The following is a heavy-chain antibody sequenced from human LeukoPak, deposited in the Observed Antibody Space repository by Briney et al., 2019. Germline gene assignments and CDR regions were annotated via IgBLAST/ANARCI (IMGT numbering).Heavy chain of an antibody. CDR1: GFTFSGSA. Sequence: GGSLKLSCAASGFTFSGSAMHWVRQASGKGLEWVGRIRSKTDGGTTDYPALVKGKFTISRDDSKSTLYLQMDSLKTEDTAVYYCATESPQLDYWGQGTLVSVSS. CDR3: ATESPQLDY. CDR2: IRSKTDGGTT. J-gene: IGHJ4*02. V-gene: IGHV3-15*01.